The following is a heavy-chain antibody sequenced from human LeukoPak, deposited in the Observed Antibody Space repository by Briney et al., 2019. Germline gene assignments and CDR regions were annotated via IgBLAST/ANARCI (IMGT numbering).Heavy chain of an antibody. CDR2: INHSGST. CDR1: GGSISSYY. J-gene: IGHJ4*02. V-gene: IGHV4-34*01. Sequence: SETLSLTCTVSGGSISSYYWSWIRQPPGKGLEWIGEINHSGSTNYNPSLKSRVTISVDTSKNQFSLKLSSVTAADTAVYYCARGPYYYDSSGSFDYWGQGTLVTVSS. CDR3: ARGPYYYDSSGSFDY. D-gene: IGHD3-22*01.